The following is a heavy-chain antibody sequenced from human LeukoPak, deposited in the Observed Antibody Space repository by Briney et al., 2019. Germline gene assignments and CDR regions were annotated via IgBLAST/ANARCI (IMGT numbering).Heavy chain of an antibody. CDR3: ARLRGALDY. D-gene: IGHD1-26*01. J-gene: IGHJ4*02. CDR1: GGSIHSYY. CDR2: IYYSGST. Sequence: SETLSLTCTVSGGSIHSYYWSWIRQPPGKGLEWIGYIYYSGSTNYNPSLKSRVTISVDTSKNQFSLKLSSVTAADTAVYYCARLRGALDYWGQGTLVTVSS. V-gene: IGHV4-59*01.